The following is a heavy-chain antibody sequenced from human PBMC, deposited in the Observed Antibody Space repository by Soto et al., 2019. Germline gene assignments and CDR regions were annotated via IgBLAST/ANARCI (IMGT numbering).Heavy chain of an antibody. J-gene: IGHJ4*02. Sequence: QVDLVQSGPEVRKPGASVNVSCKASGYTFSTYGISWVRQAPGQGLEWMGWISAYNHYTNYAQKFQGRVTMTTDTSTNTAYMELRSRGSGDTAMYFCARVGPSREVPYPFEYWGQGTLVTVSS. V-gene: IGHV1-18*01. CDR3: ARVGPSREVPYPFEY. CDR1: GYTFSTYG. D-gene: IGHD1-26*01. CDR2: ISAYNHYT.